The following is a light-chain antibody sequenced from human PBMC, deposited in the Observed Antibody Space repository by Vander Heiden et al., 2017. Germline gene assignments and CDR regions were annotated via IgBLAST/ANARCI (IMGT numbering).Light chain of an antibody. CDR2: AAS. V-gene: IGKV1-39*01. CDR1: QSISSY. J-gene: IGKJ1*01. CDR3: QQSYSILTWT. Sequence: DIQMTQSPSSLSASVGDRVTITCRASQSISSYLNWYQQKPGKAPNLLIYAASSLESGVPSRFSGNEYGTNFTLTISSLQAEDFATYYCQQSYSILTWTFGQGTKVEIK.